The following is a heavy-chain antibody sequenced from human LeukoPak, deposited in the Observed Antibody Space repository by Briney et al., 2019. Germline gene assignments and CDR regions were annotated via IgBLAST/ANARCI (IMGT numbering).Heavy chain of an antibody. J-gene: IGHJ6*04. CDR2: ISSSGSTI. CDR3: AAGLDIVVVPAASYYGMDV. CDR1: GFTFSSYE. Sequence: GGSLRLSCAASGFTFSSYEMNWVRHAPGKGLEWVSYISSSGSTIYYADSVKGRFTISRDNAKNSLYLQMNSLRAEDTAVYYCAAGLDIVVVPAASYYGMDVWGKGTTVTVSS. D-gene: IGHD2-2*01. V-gene: IGHV3-48*03.